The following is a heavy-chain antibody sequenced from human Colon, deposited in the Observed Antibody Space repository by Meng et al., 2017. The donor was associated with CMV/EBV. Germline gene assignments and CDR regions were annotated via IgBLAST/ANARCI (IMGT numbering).Heavy chain of an antibody. D-gene: IGHD6-19*01. CDR1: GYTFSDYY. J-gene: IGHJ4*02. CDR2: IRSDGSAT. Sequence: LMQFGAGVKEPGASVKVSCKTSGYTFSDYYMHWVRQAPGQGLEWMGWIRSDGSATNYAQKFRGRVTMTRDASVSTAYMELSGLTSDDTAVYFCVRSSGWSLFNYWGPGALVTVSS. CDR3: VRSSGWSLFNY. V-gene: IGHV1-2*02.